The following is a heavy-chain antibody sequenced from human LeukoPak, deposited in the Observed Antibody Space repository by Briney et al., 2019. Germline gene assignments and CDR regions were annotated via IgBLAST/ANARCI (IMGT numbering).Heavy chain of an antibody. J-gene: IGHJ4*02. CDR3: ERLDRARGGNDY. V-gene: IGHV1-2*02. CDR2: INPNSGGT. CDR1: GYTFTGYY. Sequence: ASVKVSCKASGYTFTGYYMHWVRQAPGQGLEWMGWINPNSGGTNYAQKFQGRVTMTRDTSISTAYMELSRLRSDDTAVYYCERLDRARGGNDYWGQGTLVTVSS. D-gene: IGHD3-22*01.